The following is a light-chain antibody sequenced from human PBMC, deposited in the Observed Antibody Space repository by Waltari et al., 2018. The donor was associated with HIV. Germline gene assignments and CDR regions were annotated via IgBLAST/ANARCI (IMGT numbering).Light chain of an antibody. CDR2: DVN. J-gene: IGLJ1*01. CDR1: TRDVGGYDY. V-gene: IGLV2-14*03. CDR3: SSYTLTSTYV. Sequence: QSALTQPASVSGAPGQSITISCTGTTRDVGGYDYVSWYQQHPGKAPKLIIYDVNHRTSGVSNLFSGSKSGNTASLTISGLQSEDEADYYCSSYTLTSTYVFGTVTKVTVL.